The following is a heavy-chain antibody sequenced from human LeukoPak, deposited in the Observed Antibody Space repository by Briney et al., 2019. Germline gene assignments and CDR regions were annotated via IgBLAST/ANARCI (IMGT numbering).Heavy chain of an antibody. J-gene: IGHJ3*02. V-gene: IGHV4-59*08. CDR3: ARPNYESSGHDAFDI. D-gene: IGHD3-22*01. Sequence: PSETLSLTCTVSGGSISAYFWSWIRQPPGKGLEWVGYISHRGDTNYSPSLKSRVTISVDTSKNQISLYLGSVTAADTAVYYCARPNYESSGHDAFDIWGRGTMVTVSS. CDR2: ISHRGDT. CDR1: GGSISAYF.